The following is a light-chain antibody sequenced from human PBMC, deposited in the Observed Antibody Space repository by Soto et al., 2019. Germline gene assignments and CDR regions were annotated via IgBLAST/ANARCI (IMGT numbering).Light chain of an antibody. V-gene: IGLV2-14*01. J-gene: IGLJ3*02. CDR2: DVS. CDR1: SSDVGGYNY. Sequence: QSALTQPASASRSPGQSITISRTGTSSDVGGYNYVSWYQQHPGKAPKLMIYDVSNRPSGVSNRFSGSKSGNTASLTISGLQAEDEADYYCSSYTSSSTLVFGGGTQLTVL. CDR3: SSYTSSSTLV.